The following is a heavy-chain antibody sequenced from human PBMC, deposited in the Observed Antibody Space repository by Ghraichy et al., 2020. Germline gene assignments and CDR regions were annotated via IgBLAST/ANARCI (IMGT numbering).Heavy chain of an antibody. J-gene: IGHJ4*02. V-gene: IGHV3-23*01. CDR1: GFTFSTYT. Sequence: GGSLRLSCTASGFTFSTYTMSWVRQAPGKGLEWVSGISGSDRSTYYADSVKGRFTLSRDNSKNTLYLQMNSLRDEDTAVYHCAKSPSYSSTSHFFDYWGQGTLVTVSS. D-gene: IGHD6-13*01. CDR2: ISGSDRST. CDR3: AKSPSYSSTSHFFDY.